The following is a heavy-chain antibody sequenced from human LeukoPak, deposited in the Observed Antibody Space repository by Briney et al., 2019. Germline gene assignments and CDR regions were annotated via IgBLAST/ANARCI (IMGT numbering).Heavy chain of an antibody. Sequence: GRSLRLSCAASGFTFSSYAMHWVRQAPGKGLEWVAVISYDGRNKYYAESVKGRFTISRDSSKNTLYLQMNSLRAEDTAVYYCARESEPRLIWFVGGEHYYFDYWGQGTLVTVSS. CDR2: ISYDGRNK. D-gene: IGHD3-10*01. CDR1: GFTFSSYA. V-gene: IGHV3-30*04. J-gene: IGHJ4*02. CDR3: ARESEPRLIWFVGGEHYYFDY.